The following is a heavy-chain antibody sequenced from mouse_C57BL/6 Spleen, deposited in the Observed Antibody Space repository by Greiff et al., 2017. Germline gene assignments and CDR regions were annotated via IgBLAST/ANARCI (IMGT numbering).Heavy chain of an antibody. Sequence: VKLQQSGPELVKPGASVKISCKASGYSFTSYYIHWVKQRPGQGLEWIGWIYPGSGNTKYNEKFKGKATLTADTSSSTAYMQLSSLTSEDSAVYYCARDLDAMDYWGQGTSVTVSS. V-gene: IGHV1-66*01. CDR3: ARDLDAMDY. CDR1: GYSFTSYY. J-gene: IGHJ4*01. CDR2: IYPGSGNT.